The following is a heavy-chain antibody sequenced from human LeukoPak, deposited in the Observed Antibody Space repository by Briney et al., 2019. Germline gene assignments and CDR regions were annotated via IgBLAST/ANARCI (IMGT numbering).Heavy chain of an antibody. J-gene: IGHJ4*02. CDR3: ASRLTKRSYYFDY. CDR1: GXSISSSSNY. CDR2: IYYSGST. V-gene: IGHV4-39*01. D-gene: IGHD6-19*01. Sequence: SETLSLTCTVSGXSISSSSNYWGWIRQPPGKGPEWIGSIYYSGSTYYNPSLKSRVTMSVDTSKNQFSLKLTSVTAADTAVYYCASRLTKRSYYFDYWGQGTLVTVSS.